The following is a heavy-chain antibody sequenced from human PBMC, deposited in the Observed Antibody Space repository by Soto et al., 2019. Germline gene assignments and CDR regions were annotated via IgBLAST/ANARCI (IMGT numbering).Heavy chain of an antibody. CDR3: ARVTLRAGNWFDP. J-gene: IGHJ5*02. CDR1: GYTFTDYF. Sequence: QVQLVQSGAEVKKPGASVKVSCKASGYTFTDYFIHWVRQAPGQVFEWMGWINPKSRGTTYAQKFQGRVTMTRDTSNTTAYMELRGLRSDDTAIYYCARVTLRAGNWFDPWGQGTLVTVSS. CDR2: INPKSRGT. V-gene: IGHV1-2*02.